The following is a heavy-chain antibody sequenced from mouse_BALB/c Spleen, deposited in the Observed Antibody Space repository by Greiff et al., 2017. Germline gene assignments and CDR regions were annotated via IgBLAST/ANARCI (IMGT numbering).Heavy chain of an antibody. CDR1: GFTFSSYA. D-gene: IGHD2-13*01. Sequence: DVHLVESGGGLVKPGGSLKLSCAASGFTFSSYAMSWVRQTPEKRLEWVASISSGGSTYYPDSVKGRFTISRDNARNILYLQMSSLRSEDTAMYYCARGGTTYYAMDYWGQGTSVTVSS. CDR2: ISSGGST. V-gene: IGHV5-6-5*01. CDR3: ARGGTTYYAMDY. J-gene: IGHJ4*01.